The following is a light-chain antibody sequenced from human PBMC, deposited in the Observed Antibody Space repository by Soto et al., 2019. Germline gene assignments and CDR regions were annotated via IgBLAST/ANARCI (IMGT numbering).Light chain of an antibody. CDR2: GAS. Sequence: EIVLTQSPGTLSLSPGERATLSCRASQSVTSSYLAWFQQKPGQAPRLLIYGASYRATGIPDRFSGSGSGTDFTLTISRLEPEDFAVYYCQQYGSSPRLTFGGGTKVEIK. V-gene: IGKV3-20*01. CDR1: QSVTSSY. J-gene: IGKJ4*01. CDR3: QQYGSSPRLT.